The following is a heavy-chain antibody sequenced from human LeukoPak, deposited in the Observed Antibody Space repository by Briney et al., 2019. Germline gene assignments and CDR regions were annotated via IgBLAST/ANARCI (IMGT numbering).Heavy chain of an antibody. J-gene: IGHJ5*02. CDR1: GGTFSSYA. CDR3: ARGDWFDP. V-gene: IGHV1-69*04. CDR2: IIPILGIA. Sequence: SVKVSCRASGGTFSSYAISWVRQAPGQGLEWMGRIIPILGIANYAQKFQGRVTITADKSTSTAYMELSSLRSEDTAVYYCARGDWFDPWGQGTLVTVSS.